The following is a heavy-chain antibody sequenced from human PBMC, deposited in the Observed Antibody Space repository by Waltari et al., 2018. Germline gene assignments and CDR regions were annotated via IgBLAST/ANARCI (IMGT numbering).Heavy chain of an antibody. V-gene: IGHV1-46*01. CDR2: FFPSDGGT. CDR3: ARRSLLRFLDY. D-gene: IGHD3-3*01. Sequence: QAPGQGLEWMGVFFPSDGGTTYAQKFQGRVTMTSDTSTSTVYMELSSLRSEDMAVYYCARRSLLRFLDYWGQGTLVTVSS. J-gene: IGHJ4*02.